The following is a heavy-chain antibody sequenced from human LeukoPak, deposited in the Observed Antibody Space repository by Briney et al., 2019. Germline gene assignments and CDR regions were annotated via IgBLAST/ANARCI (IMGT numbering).Heavy chain of an antibody. CDR3: ATSTAAAGTD. D-gene: IGHD6-13*01. CDR2: IKQDGSEK. J-gene: IGHJ4*02. CDR1: GFTFSNLW. V-gene: IGHV3-7*03. Sequence: GGSLRLSCAASGFTFSNLWMSWVRQAPGKGLKWVANIKQDGSEKYYVDSVKGRFTISRDNAQNSLYPQMNSLRAEDTAIYYCATSTAAAGTDWGQGTLVTVSS.